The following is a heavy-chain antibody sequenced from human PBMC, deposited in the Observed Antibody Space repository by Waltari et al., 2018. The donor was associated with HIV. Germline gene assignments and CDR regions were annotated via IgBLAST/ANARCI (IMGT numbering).Heavy chain of an antibody. CDR2: INSDASDA. V-gene: IGHV3-74*01. CDR1: GFSFSSSW. CDR3: VGGAPFAY. Sequence: EVQLVESVGGLVQPGGSLRLSCAASGFSFSSSWVPWVRQTPGKGPVWVARINSDASDAQYADSEKGRFTISRDNAKNMLYLQMNSLRAEDTAIYYCVGGAPFAYWGQGTLVTVSS. D-gene: IGHD4-17*01. J-gene: IGHJ4*02.